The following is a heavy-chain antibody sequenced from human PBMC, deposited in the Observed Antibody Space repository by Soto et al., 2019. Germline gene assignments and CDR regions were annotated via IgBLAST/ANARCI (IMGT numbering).Heavy chain of an antibody. CDR1: GGSISSGGYY. J-gene: IGHJ6*02. CDR3: ARVYSSGWYYYGMDV. Sequence: TLSLTCTVSGGSISSGGYYWSWIHQHPGKGLEWIGYIYYSGSTYYNPSLKSRVTISVDTSKNQFSLKLSSVTAADTAVYYCARVYSSGWYYYGMDVWGQGTTVTVSS. V-gene: IGHV4-31*03. CDR2: IYYSGST. D-gene: IGHD6-19*01.